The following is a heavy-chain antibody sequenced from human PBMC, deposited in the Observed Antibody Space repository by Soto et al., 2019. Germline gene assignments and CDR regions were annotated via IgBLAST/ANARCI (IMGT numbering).Heavy chain of an antibody. D-gene: IGHD2-15*01. V-gene: IGHV4-4*07. CDR2: VYTSGSP. J-gene: IGHJ4*02. CDR3: ARGDVVGSPCDTYALDS. CDR1: GGSLSTSY. Sequence: SETLSLTCTVSGGSLSTSYWSWIRQPAGKGLEWIGRVYTSGSPNYDPSLNSRVTMSLDTSKSQFSLSLSSVTAADTAVYYCARGDVVGSPCDTYALDSWGKGIQVT.